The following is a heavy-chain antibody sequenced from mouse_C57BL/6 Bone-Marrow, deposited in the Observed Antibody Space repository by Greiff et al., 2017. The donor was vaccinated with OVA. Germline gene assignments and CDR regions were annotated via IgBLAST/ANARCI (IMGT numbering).Heavy chain of an antibody. CDR1: GFTFTNYY. CDR2: IRNKPNGSTT. CDR3: ARYKGRVAVDYFDY. D-gene: IGHD1-1*01. Sequence: EVQRVESGGGLVQPGDSLSLSYAASGFTFTNYYMSWVRQPPGKALEWLAFIRNKPNGSTTEYSASVKGRFTISRDNSQSILYLQMNALRAEDSATYYCARYKGRVAVDYFDYWGQGTALTVSS. J-gene: IGHJ2*01. V-gene: IGHV7-3*01.